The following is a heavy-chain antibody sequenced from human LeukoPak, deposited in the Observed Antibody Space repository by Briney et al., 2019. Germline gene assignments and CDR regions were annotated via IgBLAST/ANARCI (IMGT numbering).Heavy chain of an antibody. CDR2: INHSGST. Sequence: SETLSLTCAAYGGSFSGYYWSWIRQPPGKGLEWIGKINHSGSTNYNPSLKSRVTISVDTSKNQFSLKLSSVTAADTAVYYCARRRGGYSYSFDYWGQGTLVTVSS. V-gene: IGHV4-34*01. CDR1: GGSFSGYY. J-gene: IGHJ4*02. D-gene: IGHD5-18*01. CDR3: ARRRGGYSYSFDY.